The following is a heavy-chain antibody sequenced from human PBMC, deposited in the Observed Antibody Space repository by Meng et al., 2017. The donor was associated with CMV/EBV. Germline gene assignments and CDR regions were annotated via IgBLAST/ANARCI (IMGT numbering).Heavy chain of an antibody. D-gene: IGHD3-3*01. CDR3: ARAATIFEYYGMDV. Sequence: GSLRLSCTVSGGSVSSGSYYWSWIRQPPGKGLEWIGYIYYSGSTNYNPSLKSRVTISVDTSKNQFSLKLSSVTAADTAVYYCARAATIFEYYGMDVWGQGTTVTRLL. CDR1: GGSVSSGSYY. J-gene: IGHJ6*02. V-gene: IGHV4-61*01. CDR2: IYYSGST.